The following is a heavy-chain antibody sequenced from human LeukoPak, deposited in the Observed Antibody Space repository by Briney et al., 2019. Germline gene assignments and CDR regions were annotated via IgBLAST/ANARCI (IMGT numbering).Heavy chain of an antibody. CDR2: ISAYDGNT. CDR3: ARTIAARPGLLFDY. V-gene: IGHV1-18*01. J-gene: IGHJ4*02. D-gene: IGHD6-6*01. CDR1: GYTFTSYG. Sequence: ASVTVSCKASGYTFTSYGISWVRQAPGQGLEWMGWISAYDGNTNYAQKLQGRVTMTTDTSTSTAYMELRSLRSDDTAVYCCARTIAARPGLLFDYWGQGTLVTVSS.